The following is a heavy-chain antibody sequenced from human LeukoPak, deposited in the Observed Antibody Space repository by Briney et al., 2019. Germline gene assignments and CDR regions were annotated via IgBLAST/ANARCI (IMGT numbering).Heavy chain of an antibody. CDR2: THYSGST. J-gene: IGHJ4*02. Sequence: SESLSLTCTVSGDSISSYFWSWIRRSPGKGLEWIGYTHYSGSTSYNPSLTSRVTISLDTSKNQFYLKLSSVTASDTAFYYCARDQRRDYGDYFDNWGQGTQVTVSS. CDR3: ARDQRRDYGDYFDN. V-gene: IGHV4-59*01. CDR1: GDSISSYF. D-gene: IGHD3-16*01.